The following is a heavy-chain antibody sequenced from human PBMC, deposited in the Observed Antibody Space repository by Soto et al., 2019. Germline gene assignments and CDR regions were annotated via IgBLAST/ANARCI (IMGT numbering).Heavy chain of an antibody. J-gene: IGHJ6*02. CDR1: GGSVSSGSYY. CDR2: IYYSGST. D-gene: IGHD7-27*01. Sequence: PSETLSLTCTVSGGSVSSGSYYWSWIRQPPGKGLEWIGYIYYSGSTNYNPSLKSRVTISVDTSKNQFSLKLSSVTAADTAVYYCARDSVGKDYYYYYGMDVWGRGTTVTVSS. CDR3: ARDSVGKDYYYYYGMDV. V-gene: IGHV4-61*01.